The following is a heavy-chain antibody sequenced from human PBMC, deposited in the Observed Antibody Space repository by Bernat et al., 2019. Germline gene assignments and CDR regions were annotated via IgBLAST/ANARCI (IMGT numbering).Heavy chain of an antibody. CDR3: ARDLSGYDY. Sequence: EVQLVESGGGLVKPGGSLRLSCAASGFTFSSYSMNWVRQAPGKGLEWVSSISSSSSYIYYADSGKGRFTISRDNAKNSLYLQMNRLRAEDTAVYYCARDLSGYDYWGQGTLVTVSS. CDR1: GFTFSSYS. V-gene: IGHV3-21*01. D-gene: IGHD5-12*01. CDR2: ISSSSSYI. J-gene: IGHJ4*02.